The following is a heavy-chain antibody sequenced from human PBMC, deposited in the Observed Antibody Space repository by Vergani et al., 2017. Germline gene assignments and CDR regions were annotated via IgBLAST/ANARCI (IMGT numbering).Heavy chain of an antibody. Sequence: EVQLVESGGGLVQPGGSLRLSCAASGFTVSSNYMSWVRQAPGKGLEWVSVIYSGGSTYYADSVKGRFTISRDNTKNTLYLQMNSLRAEDTAVYYCARVRGSSSYGRFGVYYFDYWGQGTLVTVSS. D-gene: IGHD6-6*01. CDR1: GFTVSSNY. V-gene: IGHV3-66*01. CDR2: IYSGGST. CDR3: ARVRGSSSYGRFGVYYFDY. J-gene: IGHJ4*02.